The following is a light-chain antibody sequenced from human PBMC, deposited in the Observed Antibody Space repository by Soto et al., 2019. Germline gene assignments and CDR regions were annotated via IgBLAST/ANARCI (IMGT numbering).Light chain of an antibody. J-gene: IGKJ4*01. V-gene: IGKV3-20*01. CDR3: QQYGSSTLT. CDR2: GAS. Sequence: EIVLTQSPDTLSLSPGERATLSCRASQSVSSRNLAWYQQKPGQAPRLLIYGASSRATGIPDRFSGSGSGTDFTLTISRLEPEDFAVYYCQQYGSSTLTFGGGTKVEIK. CDR1: QSVSSRN.